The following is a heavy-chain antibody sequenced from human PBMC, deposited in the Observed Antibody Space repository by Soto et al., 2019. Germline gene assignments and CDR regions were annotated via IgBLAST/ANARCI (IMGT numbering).Heavy chain of an antibody. CDR3: TRHTVDY. V-gene: IGHV3-73*02. CDR2: TRSKAHSYAT. Sequence: EVQLVESGGGLVQPGGSLKLSCAASGFSFSDSAIHWVRQASGKGLEWVGRTRSKAHSYATAFAASVKGRFTISRDDSKNKVYLQMNSLNTEDTAVYYCTRHTVDYWGQGTLVTVSS. J-gene: IGHJ4*02. CDR1: GFSFSDSA. D-gene: IGHD4-4*01.